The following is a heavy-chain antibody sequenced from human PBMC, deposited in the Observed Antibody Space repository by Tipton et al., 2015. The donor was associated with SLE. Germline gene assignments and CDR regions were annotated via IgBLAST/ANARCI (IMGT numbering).Heavy chain of an antibody. CDR2: MSTSGST. D-gene: IGHD4-17*01. CDR1: GGSISSGSYY. CDR3: ARGKPDSGEDY. Sequence: TLSLTCTVSGGSISSGSYYWSWIRQTAGKGLEWIGYMSTSGSTNSKPSLKSRVTISVDTSKNQLSLKLSSVTAADTAVYYCARGKPDSGEDYWGQGTLVTVSS. J-gene: IGHJ4*02. V-gene: IGHV4-61*09.